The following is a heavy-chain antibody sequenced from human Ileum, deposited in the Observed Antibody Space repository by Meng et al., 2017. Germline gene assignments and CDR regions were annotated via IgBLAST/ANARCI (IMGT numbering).Heavy chain of an antibody. CDR2: IFQSGRT. D-gene: IGHD3-22*01. CDR3: ATSNDRDVYYLGY. CDR1: GSW. J-gene: IGHJ4*02. Sequence: QVPLQGSGPRVVKASGTLSLTCAVSGSWWSWVRQHPGKGLEWIGEIFQSGRTNYNPSLKSRVTISIDKSKSQISLQLSAVTAADTAVYSCATSNDRDVYYLGYWGQGTLVTVSS. V-gene: IGHV4-4*02.